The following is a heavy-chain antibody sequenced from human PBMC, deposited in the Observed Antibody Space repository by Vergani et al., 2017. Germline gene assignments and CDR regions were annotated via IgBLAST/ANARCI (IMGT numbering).Heavy chain of an antibody. CDR2: MNPNSGNT. CDR3: ARGRYNY. J-gene: IGHJ4*02. D-gene: IGHD5-24*01. V-gene: IGHV1-8*02. CDR1: GGTFSSYA. Sequence: QVQLVQSGAEVKKPGSSVKVSCKASGGTFSSYAISWVRQAPGQGLEWMGWMNPNSGNTGYAQKFQGRVTMTRNTSISTAYMELGSLRAEDTAVYYCARGRYNYWGQGTLVTVSS.